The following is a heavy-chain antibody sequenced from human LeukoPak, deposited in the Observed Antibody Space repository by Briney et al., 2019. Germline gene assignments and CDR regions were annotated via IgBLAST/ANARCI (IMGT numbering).Heavy chain of an antibody. CDR1: GFTFSSYA. J-gene: IGHJ6*03. Sequence: GGSLRLSCAASGFTFSSYAMTWVRQAPGKGLEWVSAISGSGGSTYYADSVKGRFTISRDNSKNTLYLQMNSLRAEDTAVYYCAKCIVATNYYYYYMDVWGRGTTVTVSS. D-gene: IGHD5-12*01. CDR2: ISGSGGST. CDR3: AKCIVATNYYYYYMDV. V-gene: IGHV3-23*01.